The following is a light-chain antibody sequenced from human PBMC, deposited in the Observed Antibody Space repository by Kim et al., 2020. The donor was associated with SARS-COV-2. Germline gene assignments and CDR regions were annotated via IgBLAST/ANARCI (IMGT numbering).Light chain of an antibody. V-gene: IGLV2-14*01. J-gene: IGLJ2*01. CDR1: SSYVGGYNY. CDR3: SSYTSSSTYVV. CDR2: DVS. Sequence: QSALTQPASASGSPGQSITISCTGTSSYVGGYNYVSWYQQHPGKAPKLMIYDVSKRPSGVSNRFSGSKSGNTASLTISGLQAEDEADYYCSSYTSSSTYVVFGGGTQLTVL.